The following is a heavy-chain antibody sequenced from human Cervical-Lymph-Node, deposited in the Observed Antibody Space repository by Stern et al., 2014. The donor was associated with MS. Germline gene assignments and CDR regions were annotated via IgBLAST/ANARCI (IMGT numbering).Heavy chain of an antibody. V-gene: IGHV5-51*01. J-gene: IGHJ6*02. CDR1: GYSFNIYW. CDR3: ARRGMDV. Sequence: VQLVESGAEVKKPGESLTITCKGFGYSFNIYWIAWVRQRPGKGMGWMGIIYTGDSDNGYCQSFQSPGTFSVDQSNSTAYLQWSSLKPSDTATYFCARRGMDVWGQGTSVTVSS. CDR2: IYTGDSDN.